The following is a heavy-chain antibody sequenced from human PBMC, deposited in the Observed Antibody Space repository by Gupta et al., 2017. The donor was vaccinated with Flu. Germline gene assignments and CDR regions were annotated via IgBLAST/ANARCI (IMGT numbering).Heavy chain of an antibody. J-gene: IGHJ3*02. CDR3: AKEESGDSRGDAFDM. Sequence: APGKGLEWVSAISGPGGSTYYADSVKGRFTISRDNSKNTLYLHVNGLRAGDTAVYYCAKEESGDSRGDAFDMWGQGTMVIVSS. D-gene: IGHD2-21*02. V-gene: IGHV3-23*01. CDR2: ISGPGGST.